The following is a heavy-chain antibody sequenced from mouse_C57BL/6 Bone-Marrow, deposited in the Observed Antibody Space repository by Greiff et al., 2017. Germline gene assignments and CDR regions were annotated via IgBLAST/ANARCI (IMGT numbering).Heavy chain of an antibody. CDR2: IDPANGNT. J-gene: IGHJ1*03. D-gene: IGHD2-2*01. Sequence: VQLKESVAELVRPGASVKLSCTASGFNIKNTYMHWVKQRPEQGLEWIGRIDPANGNTKYAPKFQGKATITADTASNTAYLQLSSLTSEDTAIYYCASRDYGYDRYFDVWGTGTTVTVSS. CDR1: GFNIKNTY. V-gene: IGHV14-3*01. CDR3: ASRDYGYDRYFDV.